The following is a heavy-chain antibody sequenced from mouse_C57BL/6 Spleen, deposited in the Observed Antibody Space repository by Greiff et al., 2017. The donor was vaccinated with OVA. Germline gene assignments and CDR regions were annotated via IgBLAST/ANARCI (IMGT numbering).Heavy chain of an antibody. CDR1: GYAFSSSW. Sequence: QVQLQQSGPELVKPGASVKISCKASGYAFSSSWMNWVQQRPGKGLEWIGRIYPGDGDTNYNGKFKGKATLTADKSSSTAYMQLSSLTSEDSAVYFCARSGGNYDYFDYWGQGTTLTVSS. CDR3: ARSGGNYDYFDY. V-gene: IGHV1-82*01. D-gene: IGHD2-1*01. J-gene: IGHJ2*01. CDR2: IYPGDGDT.